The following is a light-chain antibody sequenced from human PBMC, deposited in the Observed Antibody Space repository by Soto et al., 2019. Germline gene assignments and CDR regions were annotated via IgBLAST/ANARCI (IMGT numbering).Light chain of an antibody. J-gene: IGKJ1*01. CDR3: LQDYNYPRT. CDR1: QDIGKD. CDR2: EAS. V-gene: IGKV1-6*01. Sequence: ALQMTQSPSSLSASVGDRVTLTCRASQDIGKDLGWYQQKPGEAPKLLIFEASTVQTGVPSRFSGSGSGTDFTLTISSLQPKDFATYFCLQDYNYPRTFGQGTTVALK.